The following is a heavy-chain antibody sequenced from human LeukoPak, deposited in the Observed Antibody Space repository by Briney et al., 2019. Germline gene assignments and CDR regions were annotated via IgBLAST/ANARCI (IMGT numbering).Heavy chain of an antibody. J-gene: IGHJ4*02. CDR3: ARDPRSGFHDY. Sequence: ASVKVSCKASGYSFTSFAIHWVRQAPGQRFEWMGWINAVNGDTKYSQRFQGRVTITRDTSANTAYMELSSLRSEDTAVYYCARDPRSGFHDYWGQGTLVTVSS. CDR1: GYSFTSFA. V-gene: IGHV1-3*01. D-gene: IGHD3-22*01. CDR2: INAVNGDT.